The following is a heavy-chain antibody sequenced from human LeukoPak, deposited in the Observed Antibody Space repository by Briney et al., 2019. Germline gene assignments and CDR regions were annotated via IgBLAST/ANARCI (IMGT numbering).Heavy chain of an antibody. Sequence: GGSLRLSCAASGFTFSSYGMTWVRQAPGKGLEWVSYISSSSSTIYYADSVKGRFTISRDNAKNSLYLQLNSLRAEDTAVYYCARSLVVGATYPYHRGQGTLVTVSS. CDR3: ARSLVVGATYPYH. D-gene: IGHD1-26*01. CDR2: ISSSSSTI. J-gene: IGHJ4*02. CDR1: GFTFSSYG. V-gene: IGHV3-48*01.